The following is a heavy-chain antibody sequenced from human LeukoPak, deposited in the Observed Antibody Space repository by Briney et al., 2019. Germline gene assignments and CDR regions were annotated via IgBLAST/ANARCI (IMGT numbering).Heavy chain of an antibody. CDR1: GYTFTSYG. CDR3: ARDFDLTTTIRDVTIFGVVESNWFDP. D-gene: IGHD3-3*01. V-gene: IGHV1-18*01. CDR2: ISAYNGNT. Sequence: ASVKVSCKASGYTFTSYGISWVRQAPGQGLEWMGWISAYNGNTNYAQKFQGRVTMTRDTSISTAYMELSRLRSDDTAVYYCARDFDLTTTIRDVTIFGVVESNWFDPWGQGTLVTVSS. J-gene: IGHJ5*02.